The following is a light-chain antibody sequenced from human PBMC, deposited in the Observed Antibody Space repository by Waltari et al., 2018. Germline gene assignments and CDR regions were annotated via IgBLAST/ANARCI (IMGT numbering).Light chain of an antibody. J-gene: IGKJ4*01. CDR1: QSSSSY. CDR2: AAS. V-gene: IGKV1-39*01. Sequence: DLQMTQSPSSLSASVGARVTITCRASQSSSSYLNWYQQKPGKAPKLLIYAASSLQSGVPSRFSGSGSGTDFTLTISSLQPEDFATYYCQQSYSTLLTFGGGTKVEIK. CDR3: QQSYSTLLT.